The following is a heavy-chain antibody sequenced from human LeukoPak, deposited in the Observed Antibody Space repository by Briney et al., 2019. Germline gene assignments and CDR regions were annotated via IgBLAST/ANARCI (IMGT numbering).Heavy chain of an antibody. V-gene: IGHV3-30*19. D-gene: IGHD6-13*01. CDR1: GFSFSSYG. J-gene: IGHJ4*02. CDR3: ARGAYSRPFDY. CDR2: ISYDGSNK. Sequence: GGSLRLSCIPSGFSFSSYGMHWVRQAPGKGLEWVAVISYDGSNKYYAGSVKGRFTISRDNSKNTLYLQMNSLRAEDTAVYYCARGAYSRPFDYWGQGTLVTVSS.